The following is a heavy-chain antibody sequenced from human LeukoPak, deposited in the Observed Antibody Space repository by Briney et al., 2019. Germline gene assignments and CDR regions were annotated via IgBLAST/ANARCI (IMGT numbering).Heavy chain of an antibody. D-gene: IGHD3-22*01. CDR3: ARVGLVVASFDY. CDR2: INAYNSNT. V-gene: IGHV1-18*01. Sequence: GASVKVSFKASGYTFTNYGISWVRQAPGQGLEWMGWINAYNSNTNYAQKLQGRATMTTDTSTSTAYMELRSLRSDDTAVYYCARVGLVVASFDYWGQGTLVTVSS. CDR1: GYTFTNYG. J-gene: IGHJ4*02.